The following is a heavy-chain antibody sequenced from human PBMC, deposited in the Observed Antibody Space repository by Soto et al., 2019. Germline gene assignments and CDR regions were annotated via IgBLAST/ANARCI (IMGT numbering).Heavy chain of an antibody. CDR3: ARAYGRRMVAFDI. Sequence: ASVKVSCKASGYTFTGHYIYWIRQAPGQGLVWMGWVNPNNGATKYAQKFQGRVTMTRDTSITTAYIELSGLRSDDTAVFYCARAYGRRMVAFDIWGQGTMVTVSS. J-gene: IGHJ3*02. V-gene: IGHV1-2*02. CDR2: VNPNNGAT. D-gene: IGHD2-8*01. CDR1: GYTFTGHY.